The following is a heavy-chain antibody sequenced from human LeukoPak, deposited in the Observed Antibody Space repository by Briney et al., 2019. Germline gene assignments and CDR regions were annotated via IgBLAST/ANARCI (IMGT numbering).Heavy chain of an antibody. J-gene: IGHJ4*02. CDR3: ARDHDSSVRGFDY. CDR2: ISISGSNI. D-gene: IGHD3-22*01. Sequence: GGSLRLSCAASGFTFSDYYMSWIRQAPGKGLEWGSYISISGSNIYYADSVKGRFTISRDNAKNSLYLQMNSLRAEDTAVYYCARDHDSSVRGFDYWGQGALVTVSS. V-gene: IGHV3-11*04. CDR1: GFTFSDYY.